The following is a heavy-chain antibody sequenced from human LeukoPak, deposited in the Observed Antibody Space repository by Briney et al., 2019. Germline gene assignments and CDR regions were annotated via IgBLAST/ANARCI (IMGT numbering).Heavy chain of an antibody. CDR2: ISSSSSTI. J-gene: IGHJ4*02. V-gene: IGHV3-48*02. Sequence: PGGSLRLSCAASGFTFSSYSLSWVRQAPGKGLAWVSYISSSSSTIYHADSVKGRFTISRDNAKNSLYLQMNSLRDEDTAVYYCARDGRGEFDSWGQGTLVTASS. CDR3: ARDGRGEFDS. CDR1: GFTFSSYS.